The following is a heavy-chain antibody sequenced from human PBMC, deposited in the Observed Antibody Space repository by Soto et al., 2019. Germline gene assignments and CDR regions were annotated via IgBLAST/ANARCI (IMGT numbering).Heavy chain of an antibody. CDR1: GGSISSSNYY. J-gene: IGHJ4*02. V-gene: IGHV4-39*07. CDR2: IYYSGST. D-gene: IGHD3-10*01. Sequence: PSETLSLTCTVSGGSISSSNYYWGWIRQPPGKGLEGIGKIYYSGSTNYNPSLKSRVTISVDTSKNQFSLKLSSVTAADTAVYYCARALDYYGSGSYYAREYRFDYWGQRTLVTVSS. CDR3: ARALDYYGSGSYYAREYRFDY.